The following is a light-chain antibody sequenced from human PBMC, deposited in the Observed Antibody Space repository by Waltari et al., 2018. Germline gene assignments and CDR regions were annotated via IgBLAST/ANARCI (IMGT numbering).Light chain of an antibody. CDR2: NTN. Sequence: QTVVTQAPSFSVSPGGTVTLTCALSSGSVSSSYYPTWYQQTPGQAPRTLIYNTNTRSSGVPDRFSASILGNKAALTITGAQADDESDYYCVLYMGSGIWVFGGGTKLTVL. J-gene: IGLJ3*02. CDR3: VLYMGSGIWV. V-gene: IGLV8-61*01. CDR1: SGSVSSSYY.